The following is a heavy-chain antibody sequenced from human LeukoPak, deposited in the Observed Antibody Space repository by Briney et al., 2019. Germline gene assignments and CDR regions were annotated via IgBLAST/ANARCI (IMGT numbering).Heavy chain of an antibody. J-gene: IGHJ4*02. CDR3: ARRGRSYDGGLYSY. CDR2: ISAYNGNT. Sequence: GASVKVSCKTSGYTFTNYGISWERPAPGQGLEWVGWISAYNGNTNYAQKLQGRVTMTTDTSTSTAYMELRSLRSDDTAVYYCARRGRSYDGGLYSYWGQGTLVTVSS. CDR1: GYTFTNYG. D-gene: IGHD4-23*01. V-gene: IGHV1-18*01.